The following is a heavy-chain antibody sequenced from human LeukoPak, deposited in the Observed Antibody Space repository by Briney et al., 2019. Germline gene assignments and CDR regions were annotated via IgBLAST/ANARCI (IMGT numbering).Heavy chain of an antibody. CDR3: ARENSGYDEFDY. CDR2: ISSSGSTI. CDR1: GFTFGSYE. V-gene: IGHV3-48*03. Sequence: GGSLRLSCAASGFTFGSYEMNWVRQAPGKGLEWVSYISSSGSTIYYADSVKGRFTISRDNAKNSLYLQMNSLRAEDTAVYYCARENSGYDEFDYWGQGTLVTVSS. D-gene: IGHD5-12*01. J-gene: IGHJ4*02.